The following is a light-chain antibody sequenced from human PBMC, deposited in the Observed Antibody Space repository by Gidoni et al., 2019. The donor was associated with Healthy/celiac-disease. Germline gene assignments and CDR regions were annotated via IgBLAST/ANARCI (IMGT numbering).Light chain of an antibody. CDR3: QAWDSIVV. CDR1: KLGDKY. Sequence: SYELTQPPSVSVSPGPTASITCSGDKLGDKYACWYQQKPGQSPVLVIYQDIKRPSGIPERFSGANSGNTATLTISGTQAMDEADYYCQAWDSIVVFGGGTKLTVL. J-gene: IGLJ2*01. V-gene: IGLV3-1*01. CDR2: QDI.